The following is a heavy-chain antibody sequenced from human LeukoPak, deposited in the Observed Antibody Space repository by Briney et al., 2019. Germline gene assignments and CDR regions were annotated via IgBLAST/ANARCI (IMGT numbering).Heavy chain of an antibody. D-gene: IGHD3-3*01. J-gene: IGHJ4*02. CDR1: GFTFSSFS. Sequence: PGGSLRLSCAASGFTFSSFSMNWVRQAPGKGLEWVSAISGSGGSTYYADSVKGRFTISRDNSKNTLYLQMNSLRAEDTAVYYCAKEPILEWQPLDYWGQGTLVTVSS. CDR3: AKEPILEWQPLDY. V-gene: IGHV3-23*01. CDR2: ISGSGGST.